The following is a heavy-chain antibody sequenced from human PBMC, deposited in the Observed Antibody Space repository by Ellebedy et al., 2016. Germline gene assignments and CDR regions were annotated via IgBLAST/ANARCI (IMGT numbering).Heavy chain of an antibody. CDR1: GGSVSSDW. D-gene: IGHD6-19*01. Sequence: SETLSLTCNVSGGSVSSDWWNWIRRPPGKGLEWLGYVFHTGTASYNPSLNSRTTMSVDTSKSQFSLRLTSVTAADTAVYYCAKWNGGWYAFEVWGQGTMVTVSS. CDR3: AKWNGGWYAFEV. V-gene: IGHV4-59*02. J-gene: IGHJ3*01. CDR2: VFHTGTA.